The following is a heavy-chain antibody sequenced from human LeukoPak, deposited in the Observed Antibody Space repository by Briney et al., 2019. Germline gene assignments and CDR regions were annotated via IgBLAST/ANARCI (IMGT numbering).Heavy chain of an antibody. V-gene: IGHV1-3*01. D-gene: IGHD3-9*01. Sequence: ASVKVSCKASGYTFTSYAMHWVRQAPGQRLEWMGWINAGNGNTKYSQKFQGRVTITRDTSASTAYMELSSLRSEDTAVYYCARTPLRYFDWWPYDYWGQGTWSPSPQ. CDR2: INAGNGNT. J-gene: IGHJ4*02. CDR3: ARTPLRYFDWWPYDY. CDR1: GYTFTSYA.